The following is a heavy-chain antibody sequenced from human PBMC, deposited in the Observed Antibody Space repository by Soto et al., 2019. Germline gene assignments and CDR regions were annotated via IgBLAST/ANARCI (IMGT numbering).Heavy chain of an antibody. CDR3: ARVSKLVAPKDGKSAYFYAMDV. CDR2: IFYTGST. D-gene: IGHD6-6*01. V-gene: IGHV4-30-4*08. J-gene: IGHJ6*02. CDR1: GGTINSGDYL. Sequence: SETLSLTCSVSGGTINSGDYLWSWIRQPPGKGLEWIGSIFYTGSTYYSPSLKSRASMSMDTSKNLFSLRLRSLTAADTAVYFCARVSKLVAPKDGKSAYFYAMDVWGPGTTVTVSS.